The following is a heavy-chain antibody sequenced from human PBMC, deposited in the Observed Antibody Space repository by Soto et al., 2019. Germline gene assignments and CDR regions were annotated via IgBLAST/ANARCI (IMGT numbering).Heavy chain of an antibody. V-gene: IGHV3-53*01. CDR2: IYSGGST. J-gene: IGHJ4*02. Sequence: GVSLRLSCSSCCFTVISNYMSWVRQAPGKGLECVSVIYSGGSTYYSESVKGRFTISRYNSKNTLYLQMNSLRAEDTAVYYCARDLKDFDYRGQRTLVTVSS. CDR3: ARDLKDFDY. CDR1: CFTVISNY.